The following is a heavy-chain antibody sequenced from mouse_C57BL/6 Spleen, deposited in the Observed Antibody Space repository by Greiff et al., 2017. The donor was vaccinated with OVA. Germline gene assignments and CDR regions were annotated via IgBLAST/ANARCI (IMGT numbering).Heavy chain of an antibody. J-gene: IGHJ4*01. CDR1: GFSLTSYG. CDR3: AKRREDYAMDY. Sequence: VKLVESGPGLVQPSQSLSITCTVSGFSLTSYGVHWVRQSPGKGLEWLGVIWRGGSTDYNAAFMSRLSITKDNSKSQVFFKMNSLQADDTAIDYCAKRREDYAMDYWGQGTSVTVSS. V-gene: IGHV2-5*01. CDR2: IWRGGST.